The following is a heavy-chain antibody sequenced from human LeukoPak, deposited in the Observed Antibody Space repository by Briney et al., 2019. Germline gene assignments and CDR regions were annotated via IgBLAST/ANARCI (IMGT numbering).Heavy chain of an antibody. V-gene: IGHV4-59*01. D-gene: IGHD3-22*01. Sequence: PSETLSLTCTVSGGSISNYYWSWIRQPPGKGLEWIGYIYYSGSTKYNPSLKSRVTISVDTSKNQFSLKLSSVTAADTAVYYCARTLSSGYPNYFYYMDVWGKGTTVTVSS. CDR1: GGSISNYY. CDR2: IYYSGST. J-gene: IGHJ6*03. CDR3: ARTLSSGYPNYFYYMDV.